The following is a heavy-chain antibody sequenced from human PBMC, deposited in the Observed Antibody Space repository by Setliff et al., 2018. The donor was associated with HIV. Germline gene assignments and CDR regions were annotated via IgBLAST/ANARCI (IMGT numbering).Heavy chain of an antibody. CDR3: ARVSGPFDY. CDR2: ISSSGSTI. CDR1: GFTFSDYY. Sequence: GGSLRLSCTASGFTFSDYYMSWIRQAPGKGLEWVSYISSSGSTIYYVDSVKGRFTISRDNAKESVYLQMNSLRVEESAVYYCARVSGPFDYWGPGTLVTVSS. V-gene: IGHV3-11*04. D-gene: IGHD6-25*01. J-gene: IGHJ4*02.